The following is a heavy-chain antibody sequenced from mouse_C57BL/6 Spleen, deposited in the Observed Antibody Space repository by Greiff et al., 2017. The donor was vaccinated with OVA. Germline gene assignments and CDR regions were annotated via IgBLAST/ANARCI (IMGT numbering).Heavy chain of an antibody. CDR2: IDPETGGT. D-gene: IGHD1-1*01. Sequence: VKLQQSGAELVRPGASVTLSCKASGYTFTDYEMHWVKQTPVHGLEWIGAIDPETGGTAYNQKFKGKAILTADKSSSTAYMELRSLTSEDSAVYYCTSYYYGSPFAYWGQGTLVTVSA. CDR3: TSYYYGSPFAY. CDR1: GYTFTDYE. J-gene: IGHJ3*01. V-gene: IGHV1-15*01.